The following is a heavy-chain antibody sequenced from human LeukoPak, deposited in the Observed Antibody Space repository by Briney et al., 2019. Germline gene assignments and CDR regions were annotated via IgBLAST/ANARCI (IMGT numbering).Heavy chain of an antibody. V-gene: IGHV3-48*01. Sequence: GGSLRLSCAASGFTFSSYSMNWVRQAPGKGLEWISYITTSGGAKNYADSVKGRFTISRDNAENSLYLQMSSLRSEDTAVYYCARDNGRYSSSWYGDKIYYYYGMDVWGQGTTVTVS. D-gene: IGHD6-13*01. CDR2: ITTSGGAK. CDR3: ARDNGRYSSSWYGDKIYYYYGMDV. CDR1: GFTFSSYS. J-gene: IGHJ6*02.